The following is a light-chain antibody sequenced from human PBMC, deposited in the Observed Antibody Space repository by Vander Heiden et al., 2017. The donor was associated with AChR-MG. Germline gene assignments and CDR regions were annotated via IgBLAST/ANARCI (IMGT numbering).Light chain of an antibody. CDR2: ASS. CDR1: QSISSY. J-gene: IGKJ4*01. Sequence: DIQMTQSPSSLSASVRDRVTITCRASQSISSYLNWYQQIPGKAPKLLIYASSKLQSGVPSRFSGSGSGTHFTLTISRRQPEDFATYYWQQTNSTPTFGGGTKVEIK. CDR3: QQTNSTPT. V-gene: IGKV1-39*01.